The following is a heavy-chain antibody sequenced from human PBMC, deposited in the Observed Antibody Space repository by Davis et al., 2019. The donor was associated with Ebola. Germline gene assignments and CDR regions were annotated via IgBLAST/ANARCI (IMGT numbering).Heavy chain of an antibody. V-gene: IGHV1-18*04. J-gene: IGHJ4*02. CDR2: INSHNGNT. CDR1: GYTFTNYG. CDR3: ARVRAISVVEKGFDF. Sequence: AASVKVSCKASGYTFTNYGITWVRQATGQGLEWMGWINSHNGNTNYAQNVQGRVTMTTDTSTSTAYMEVGSLRSDDTAVYYCARVRAISVVEKGFDFWGQGTLLTVSS. D-gene: IGHD6-19*01.